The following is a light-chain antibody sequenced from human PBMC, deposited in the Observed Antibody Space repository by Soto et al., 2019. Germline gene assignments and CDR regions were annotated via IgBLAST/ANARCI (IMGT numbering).Light chain of an antibody. V-gene: IGKV1-9*01. CDR2: AAS. CDR1: QGISSY. CDR3: QQLNSYPIT. J-gene: IGKJ5*01. Sequence: DIQLTQSPSFLSASVGDRVTITCRASQGISSYLAWYQQKPGKAPKLLIYAASTLQSGVPSRFSGSGSGTEFTLTISSRQPEDFATYCCQQLNSYPITFGQGTRLEIK.